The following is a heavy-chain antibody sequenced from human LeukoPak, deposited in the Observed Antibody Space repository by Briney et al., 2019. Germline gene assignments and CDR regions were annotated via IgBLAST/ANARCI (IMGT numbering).Heavy chain of an antibody. CDR3: ARDLTGEKDY. CDR2: IYSGGST. CDR1: GFTVSSNY. Sequence: GGSLRLSCAASGFTVSSNYMSWVRQAPGKGLEWVSVIYSGGSTYYADSVKGRFTISRDNAKNTLYLQMSSLRAEDMAVYYCARDLTGEKDYWGQGTLVTVSS. V-gene: IGHV3-66*01. J-gene: IGHJ4*02. D-gene: IGHD7-27*01.